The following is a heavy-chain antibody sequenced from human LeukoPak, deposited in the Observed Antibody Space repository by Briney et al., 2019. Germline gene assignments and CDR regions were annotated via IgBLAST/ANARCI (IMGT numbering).Heavy chain of an antibody. J-gene: IGHJ4*02. CDR1: GFTFSSFA. CDR2: IDGPTDRT. D-gene: IGHD1-26*01. CDR3: ATWVGAHFDY. Sequence: GESLRLSCAASGFTFSSFAMSWVRQAPGKGLGWVSTIDGPTDRTHYADSVMGRFTISRDNSKNTLYLQMNTLRAGDTAVYFCATWVGAHFDYWGQGTLVTVSS. V-gene: IGHV3-23*01.